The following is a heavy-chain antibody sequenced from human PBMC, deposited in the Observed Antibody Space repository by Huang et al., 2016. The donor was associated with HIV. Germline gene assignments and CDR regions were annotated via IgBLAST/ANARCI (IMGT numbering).Heavy chain of an antibody. CDR3: ARGGPRITVTGPLDS. D-gene: IGHD6-19*01. V-gene: IGHV4-34*01. CDR2: INPGGST. Sequence: QVQIDQWGAGLLKPSETLSLTCAVYGGSFSGYYWNWIRQPPGKGLEWIGKINPGGSTNHNPALKSRVTILVDVSKKQFSLQLRSVTAADTAIYYCARGGPRITVTGPLDSWGPGALVSVSS. J-gene: IGHJ4*02. CDR1: GGSFSGYY.